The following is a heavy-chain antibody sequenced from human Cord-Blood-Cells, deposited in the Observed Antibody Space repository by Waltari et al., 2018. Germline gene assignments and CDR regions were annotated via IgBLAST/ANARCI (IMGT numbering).Heavy chain of an antibody. CDR3: ASRSGQQLVPAEYFQH. CDR2: IIPIFGTA. V-gene: IGHV1-69*06. D-gene: IGHD6-13*01. Sequence: QVQLVQSGPEVKKPGSSVKVSCKASGGTFSSYAISWVRQPPGQGLVWMGGIIPIFGTANYAQKFQGRVTITADKSTSTAYMELSSLRSEDTAVYYCASRSGQQLVPAEYFQHWGQGTLVTVSS. J-gene: IGHJ1*01. CDR1: GGTFSSYA.